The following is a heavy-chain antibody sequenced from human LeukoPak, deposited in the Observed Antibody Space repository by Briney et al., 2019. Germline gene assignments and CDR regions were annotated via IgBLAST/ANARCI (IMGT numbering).Heavy chain of an antibody. J-gene: IGHJ3*02. V-gene: IGHV4-59*01. D-gene: IGHD6-19*01. CDR3: AREKYSSGWYWGAFDI. CDR1: GGSISSYY. Sequence: SETLFLTCTVSGGSISSYYWSWIRQPPGKGLEWIGYIYYSGSTNYNPSLKSRVTISVDTSKNQFSLKLSSVTAADTAVYYCAREKYSSGWYWGAFDIWGQGTMVTVSS. CDR2: IYYSGST.